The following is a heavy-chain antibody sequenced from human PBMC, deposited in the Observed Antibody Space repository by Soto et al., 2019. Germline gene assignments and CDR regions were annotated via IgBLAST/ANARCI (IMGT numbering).Heavy chain of an antibody. CDR1: GFSFSSYG. V-gene: IGHV3-30*18. D-gene: IGHD6-13*01. CDR3: AKDQDSSTWDHFDY. CDR2: ISYDGSNK. Sequence: GGSPRLSCGASGFSFSSYGMHWFRQAPGKGLEWVAVISYDGSNKYYADSVKGRFTISRDNSKNTLYLQMNSLRAEDTAVYYYAKDQDSSTWDHFDYWGQGTLVTVS. J-gene: IGHJ4*02.